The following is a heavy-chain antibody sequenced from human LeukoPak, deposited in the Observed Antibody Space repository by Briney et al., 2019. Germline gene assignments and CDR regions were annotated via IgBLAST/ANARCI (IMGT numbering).Heavy chain of an antibody. V-gene: IGHV3-33*01. J-gene: IGHJ4*02. Sequence: GGSLRLSCAASGFTFSNFGIHWVRQAPGKGLEWVAIIWYDGSNKYYADSVKGRFTISRDNSKNTVHLQMNSLRAEDTAVYYCARDHNWNSLDYWGQGTLVTVSS. CDR3: ARDHNWNSLDY. D-gene: IGHD1-1*01. CDR1: GFTFSNFG. CDR2: IWYDGSNK.